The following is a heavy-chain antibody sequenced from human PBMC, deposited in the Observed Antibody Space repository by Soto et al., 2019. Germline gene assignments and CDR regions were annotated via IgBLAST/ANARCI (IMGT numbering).Heavy chain of an antibody. CDR3: ANYYGDYEDYFDD. J-gene: IGHJ4*02. CDR2: ISGSGGST. CDR1: GFTFSSDA. V-gene: IGHV3-23*01. D-gene: IGHD4-17*01. Sequence: PGGSLRLSCAASGFTFSSDAMSWVRQAPGKGLEWVSAISGSGGSTYYADSVKGRFTISRDNSKNTLYLQMNSLRAEDTAVYYCANYYGDYEDYFDDWGQGTLVTVSS.